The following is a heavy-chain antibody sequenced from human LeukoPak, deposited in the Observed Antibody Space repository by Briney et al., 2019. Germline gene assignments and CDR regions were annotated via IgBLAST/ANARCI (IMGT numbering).Heavy chain of an antibody. CDR2: VYSGGST. J-gene: IGHJ5*02. CDR3: ARGRVLRYFNP. D-gene: IGHD3-9*01. CDR1: GASISDFY. Sequence: PSEILSLTCTVSGASISDFYWSWVRQPPGKGPEWIGHVYSGGSTSYNPSLKSRVTISVDTSKNQFSLKLSSVTAADTAVYYCARGRVLRYFNPWGQGTLVTVSS. V-gene: IGHV4-59*12.